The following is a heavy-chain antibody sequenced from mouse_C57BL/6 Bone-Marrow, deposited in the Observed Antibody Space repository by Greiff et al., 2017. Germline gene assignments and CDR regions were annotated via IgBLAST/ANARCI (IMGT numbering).Heavy chain of an antibody. Sequence: QVQLQQSGAELARPGASVKMSCKASGYTFTGYTMHWVKQRPGQGLEWIGYINPSSGYTKYNQKFKDKATLTADKSSSTAYMQLSSLTSEDSAVYYCARFLYAMDYWGQGTSVTVSS. V-gene: IGHV1-4*01. CDR3: ARFLYAMDY. CDR1: GYTFTGYT. J-gene: IGHJ4*01. CDR2: INPSSGYT.